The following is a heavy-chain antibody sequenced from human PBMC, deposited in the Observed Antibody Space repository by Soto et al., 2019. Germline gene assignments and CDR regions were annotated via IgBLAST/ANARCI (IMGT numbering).Heavy chain of an antibody. D-gene: IGHD2-21*02. Sequence: QVQLQESGPGLVKPSQTLSLTCIVSGASLSSGDYYWSWIRQPPGKGLEWIAFIYYSGNNFYNPSLNRRVTIAIDTSNNQFSLTVRSVTAADTAVYYCARERRGGDSNGGVDYWGQGTLVTVSS. J-gene: IGHJ4*02. CDR2: IYYSGNN. V-gene: IGHV4-30-4*01. CDR1: GASLSSGDYY. CDR3: ARERRGGDSNGGVDY.